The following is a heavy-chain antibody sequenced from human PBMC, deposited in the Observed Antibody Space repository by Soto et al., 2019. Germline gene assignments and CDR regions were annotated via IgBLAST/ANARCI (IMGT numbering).Heavy chain of an antibody. V-gene: IGHV3-9*01. CDR3: AKATEHIVGASSVFDY. CDR2: ISWNSGSI. J-gene: IGHJ4*02. D-gene: IGHD1-26*01. Sequence: LRLSCAASGFTFDDYAMHWVRQAPGKGLEWVSGISWNSGSIGYADSVKGRFTISRDNAKNSLYLQMNSLRAEDTALYYCAKATEHIVGASSVFDYWGQGTLVTVSS. CDR1: GFTFDDYA.